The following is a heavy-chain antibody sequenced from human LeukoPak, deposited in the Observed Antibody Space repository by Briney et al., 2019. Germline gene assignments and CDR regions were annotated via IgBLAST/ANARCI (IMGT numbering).Heavy chain of an antibody. CDR1: GFTLSTNA. J-gene: IGHJ4*02. V-gene: IGHV3-23*01. CDR2: ISGSGAST. CDR3: AKDVGKWESLHFFDY. Sequence: GGSLRLSCLTSGFTLSTNAMSWVRQAPGKGLEWISGISGSGASTYYADSVKGRFTISRDDSRNTLYLQMNSLRGDDTAVYYCAKDVGKWESLHFFDYWGQGTLDTVSS. D-gene: IGHD1-26*01.